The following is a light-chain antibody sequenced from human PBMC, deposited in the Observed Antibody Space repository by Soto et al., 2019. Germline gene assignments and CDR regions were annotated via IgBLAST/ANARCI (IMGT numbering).Light chain of an antibody. J-gene: IGKJ5*01. V-gene: IGKV3-20*01. CDR2: GAS. CDR1: QSVTTNY. Sequence: EIVLTQSPGTLSLSPGERATLSCRASQSVTTNYLAWYQQKPGQAPRLLIDGASNRATAIPDRFSGSGSGTDFTLTISRLEPEDFAVYYCQQYGTSSLTFGQGTRLEIK. CDR3: QQYGTSSLT.